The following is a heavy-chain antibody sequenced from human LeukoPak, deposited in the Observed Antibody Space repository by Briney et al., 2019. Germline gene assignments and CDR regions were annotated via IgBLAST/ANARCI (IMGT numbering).Heavy chain of an antibody. CDR3: ARGWPEQPPFDY. CDR2: IGSGGGTI. J-gene: IGHJ4*02. Sequence: PGGSLRLSCAASGFAFSNYGMSWVRQSPGKGLEWVSYIGSGGGTISYADSVKGRFTISRDNAENSLYLQMNGLRDEDTAVYYCARGWPEQPPFDYWGQGTLVTVSS. D-gene: IGHD6-13*01. CDR1: GFAFSNYG. V-gene: IGHV3-48*02.